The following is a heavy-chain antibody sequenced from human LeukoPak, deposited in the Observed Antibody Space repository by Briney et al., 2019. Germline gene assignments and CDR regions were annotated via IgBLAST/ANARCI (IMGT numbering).Heavy chain of an antibody. CDR1: GYTFTGYY. J-gene: IGHJ5*01. Sequence: ASVKVSCKASGYTFTGYYLHWVRQAPGQGLEWMGCVNPNSGDTNYAQKFQGSVTMTRDTPIGTVYMELSRLRSDDTAVYYCARASGSYWWFDSWGQGTLVTVSS. D-gene: IGHD1-26*01. CDR3: ARASGSYWWFDS. V-gene: IGHV1-2*02. CDR2: VNPNSGDT.